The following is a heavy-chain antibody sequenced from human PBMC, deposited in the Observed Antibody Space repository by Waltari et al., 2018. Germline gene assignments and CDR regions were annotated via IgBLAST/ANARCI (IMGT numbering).Heavy chain of an antibody. CDR3: AKDRQGVWDY. J-gene: IGHJ4*02. CDR1: GFTFSSYA. CDR2: MPGDGGST. V-gene: IGHV3-23*01. D-gene: IGHD2-8*01. Sequence: VQVLESGGGLVQPGGSLRLSCAASGFTFSSYAMTWVRQAPGKGVEWGSGMPGDGGSTDHGDSVKGRFTISRDNSKNTVYLQMNSLRAEDTAIYYCAKDRQGVWDYWGQGTLVTVSS.